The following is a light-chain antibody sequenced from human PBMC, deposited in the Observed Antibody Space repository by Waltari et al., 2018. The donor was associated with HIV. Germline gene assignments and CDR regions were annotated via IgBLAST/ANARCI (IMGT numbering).Light chain of an antibody. Sequence: QSALTQPASVSGSPGQSITISCTGTSSDVGGYNYVSWYQQHPGKAPNLMIYEVINRPSGVSNRFSGSKSGNTASLTISGLQAEDEADYYCSSYTSSSTLEVVFGGGTKLTVL. CDR1: SSDVGGYNY. V-gene: IGLV2-14*01. CDR3: SSYTSSSTLEVV. J-gene: IGLJ2*01. CDR2: EVI.